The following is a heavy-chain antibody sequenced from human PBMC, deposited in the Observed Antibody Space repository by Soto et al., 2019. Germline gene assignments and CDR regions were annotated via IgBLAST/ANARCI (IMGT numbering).Heavy chain of an antibody. V-gene: IGHV3-48*03. CDR1: GLTFSSYE. D-gene: IGHD6-19*01. CDR2: ISGSGNTI. J-gene: IGHJ5*02. Sequence: PGGSLRLSCAASGLTFSSYEMNWVRQAPGKGLEWVSYISGSGNTIYYADSVKGRFTISRDNAKNSLYLQMNSLRAEDTAVYYCARVKGIEVAGTPRWLDPWGQGTLVTVSS. CDR3: ARVKGIEVAGTPRWLDP.